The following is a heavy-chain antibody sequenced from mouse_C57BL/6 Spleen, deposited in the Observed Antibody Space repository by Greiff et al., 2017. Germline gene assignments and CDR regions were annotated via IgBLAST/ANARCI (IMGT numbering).Heavy chain of an antibody. CDR3: ARSGDWDEIDY. J-gene: IGHJ2*01. CDR1: GFTFSDYG. CDR2: ISSGSSTI. V-gene: IGHV5-17*01. Sequence: EVQRVESGGGLVKPGGSLKLSCAASGFTFSDYGMHWVRQAPEKGLEWVAYISSGSSTIYYADTVKGRFTISRDNAKNTLFLQRTSLRSEDTAMYYCARSGDWDEIDYWGQGTTLTVSS. D-gene: IGHD4-1*01.